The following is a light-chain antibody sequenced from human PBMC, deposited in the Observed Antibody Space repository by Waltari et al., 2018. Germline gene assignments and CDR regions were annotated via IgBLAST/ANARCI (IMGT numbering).Light chain of an antibody. CDR2: GNR. V-gene: IGLV1-40*01. Sequence: QSVLAPPPSVSGAPGPRVTIPCTGSSSNTGAGYAVHWYQQVPGTAPKLIIYGNRNRPSGVPDRFSGSKSGTSASLAITGLQADDEADYYCQSHDSRLNDYVVFGGGTKVTVL. J-gene: IGLJ2*01. CDR1: SSNTGAGYA. CDR3: QSHDSRLNDYVV.